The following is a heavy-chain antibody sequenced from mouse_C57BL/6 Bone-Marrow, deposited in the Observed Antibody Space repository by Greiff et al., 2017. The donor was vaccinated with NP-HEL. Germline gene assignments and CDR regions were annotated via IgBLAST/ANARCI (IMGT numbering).Heavy chain of an antibody. D-gene: IGHD2-14*01. CDR2: IRSKSNNYAT. V-gene: IGHV10-1*01. CDR3: VRHVRRYGYAMDY. Sequence: EVQVVESGGGLVQPKGSLKLSCAASGFSFNTYAMNWVRQAPGKGLEWVARIRSKSNNYATYYADSVKDRFTISRDDSESMLYLQMNNLKTEDTAMYYCVRHVRRYGYAMDYWGQGTSVTVSS. CDR1: GFSFNTYA. J-gene: IGHJ4*01.